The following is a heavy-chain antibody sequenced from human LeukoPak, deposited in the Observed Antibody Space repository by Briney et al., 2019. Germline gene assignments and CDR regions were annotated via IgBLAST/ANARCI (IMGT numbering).Heavy chain of an antibody. CDR1: GFTFRNFA. CDR3: AKQREGISWSPDY. D-gene: IGHD6-13*01. J-gene: IGHJ4*02. CDR2: ITDTGDAT. V-gene: IGHV3-23*01. Sequence: AGGSLRLSCAASGFTFRNFAMAWVRQAPGKGLEWVSSITDTGDATGYTESVKGRFTISRDNSKNTLYLQMNSLRADDTAVYYCAKQREGISWSPDYWGQGTLVTVSS.